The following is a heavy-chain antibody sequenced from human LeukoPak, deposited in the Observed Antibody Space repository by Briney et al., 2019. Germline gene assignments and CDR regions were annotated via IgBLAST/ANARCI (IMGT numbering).Heavy chain of an antibody. V-gene: IGHV3-23*01. J-gene: IGHJ5*02. CDR3: AKDTGTVRGLIINWFDP. CDR1: GFTFSSYA. Sequence: PGRSLRLSCAASGFTFSSYAMSWVRQAPGKGLEWVSAISGSGGSTYYADSVKGRFTISRDNSKNTLYLQMNSLRAEDTAVYYCAKDTGTVRGLIINWFDPWGQGTLVTVSS. D-gene: IGHD3-10*01. CDR2: ISGSGGST.